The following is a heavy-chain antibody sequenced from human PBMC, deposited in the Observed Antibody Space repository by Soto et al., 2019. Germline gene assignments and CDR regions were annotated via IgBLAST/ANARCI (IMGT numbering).Heavy chain of an antibody. Sequence: QVQLVQSGAEVREPGASVKVSCKASGYTFTSFDINWVRQASGQGLEWMGWMKPNSGDTGYGQKFQGRVALTRDTSTSTAYMELSALKSEDTAVYYCVALARWGQGTLVTVSS. CDR1: GYTFTSFD. CDR2: MKPNSGDT. CDR3: VALAR. D-gene: IGHD6-6*01. V-gene: IGHV1-8*01. J-gene: IGHJ4*02.